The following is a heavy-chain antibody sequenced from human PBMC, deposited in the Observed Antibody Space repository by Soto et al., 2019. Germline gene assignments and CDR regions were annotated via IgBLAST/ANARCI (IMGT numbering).Heavy chain of an antibody. D-gene: IGHD4-17*01. V-gene: IGHV4-31*01. CDR1: GGSISSGGYY. CDR3: AKDGSYGDYSSGMDV. CDR2: IYYRGNT. J-gene: IGHJ6*02. Sequence: QVQLQESGPGLVKPSQTLSLTCTVSGGSISSGGYYWGWIRQHPGKGLEWIGYIYYRGNTFYNPSPKCQVTISVDTSKNQYSLKLSSVTAADTAGYYCAKDGSYGDYSSGMDVWGQGPTVTASS.